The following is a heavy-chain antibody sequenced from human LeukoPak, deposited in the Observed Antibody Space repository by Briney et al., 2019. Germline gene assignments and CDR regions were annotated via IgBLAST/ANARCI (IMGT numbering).Heavy chain of an antibody. CDR3: AKMYGSGSYLYYYYGMDV. Sequence: GGSLRLSCAASGFTFSSYGMHWVRQAPGKGLEWVAVISYDGSNKYYADSVKGRFTISRDNSKNTLYLQMNSLRAEDTAVYYCAKMYGSGSYLYYYYGMDVWGQGTTVTVSS. CDR1: GFTFSSYG. D-gene: IGHD3-10*01. J-gene: IGHJ6*02. CDR2: ISYDGSNK. V-gene: IGHV3-30*18.